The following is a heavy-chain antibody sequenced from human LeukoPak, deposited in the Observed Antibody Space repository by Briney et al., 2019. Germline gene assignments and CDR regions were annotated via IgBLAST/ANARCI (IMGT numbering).Heavy chain of an antibody. D-gene: IGHD3-10*01. CDR1: GFTFSSFE. CDR3: ASYGSANL. V-gene: IGHV3-48*03. J-gene: IGHJ4*02. Sequence: PGGSLRLSCVASGFTFSSFEMNWVRQAPGKGLELVSYISSSGTTISYADSVKGRFTISRDNANNSLYLQMNSLRVEDTAFYHCASYGSANLGGQGTLVTVSS. CDR2: ISSSGTTI.